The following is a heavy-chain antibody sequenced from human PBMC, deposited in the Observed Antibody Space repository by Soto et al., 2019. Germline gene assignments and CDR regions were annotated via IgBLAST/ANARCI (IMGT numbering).Heavy chain of an antibody. J-gene: IGHJ5*02. CDR2: ISAYNGNT. CDR3: ARDFVAVARPAGANWFDP. CDR1: GYTFTSYG. D-gene: IGHD6-19*01. V-gene: IGHV1-18*04. Sequence: QVQLVQSGAEVKKPGASVKVSCKASGYTFTSYGISWVRQAPGQGLEWMGWISAYNGNTNYAQKLQGRVTMTTDTSTSTADMELRSLRSDDTAVYYCARDFVAVARPAGANWFDPWGQGPLVTVSS.